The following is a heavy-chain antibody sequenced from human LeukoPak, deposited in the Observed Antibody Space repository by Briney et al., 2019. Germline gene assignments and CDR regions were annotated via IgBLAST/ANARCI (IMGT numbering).Heavy chain of an antibody. V-gene: IGHV4-59*02. CDR1: GASVNSFY. CDR3: ARGRDLGQDY. CDR2: ISNRGSP. J-gene: IGHJ4*02. Sequence: PSETLSLTCTVSGASVNSFYWHWIRQPPGKGLEWIGYISNRGSPNYNPSLKSRVTMSIDTSKNQYSLKLNSVTAADTAVYFCARGRDLGQDYWGQGTLVTVSS. D-gene: IGHD3-16*01.